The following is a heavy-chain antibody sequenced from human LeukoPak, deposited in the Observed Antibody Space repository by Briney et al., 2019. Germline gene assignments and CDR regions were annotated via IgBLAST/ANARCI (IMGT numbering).Heavy chain of an antibody. J-gene: IGHJ4*02. Sequence: LESLSLTCIVPMGSVTIGSDYWRCTRHPPGKGLEWIGYIYYSGSTNYNPSLTSRVTISVDTSKTQFSLKLSSVTAADTAVYYCARERPDGYYFDYWGQGTLVTVSS. CDR1: MGSVTIGSDY. D-gene: IGHD5-24*01. CDR3: ARERPDGYYFDY. V-gene: IGHV4-61*01. CDR2: IYYSGST.